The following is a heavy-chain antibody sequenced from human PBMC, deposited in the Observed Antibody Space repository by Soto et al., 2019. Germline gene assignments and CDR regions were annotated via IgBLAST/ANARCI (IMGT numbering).Heavy chain of an antibody. J-gene: IGHJ5*02. CDR1: GYTFTSYA. Sequence: QVQLVQSGAEVKKPGASVKVSCKASGYTFTSYAMHWVRQAPGQRLEWMGWINAGNGNTKYSQKCQRRVTITRDTSASTAYMELSSLRSEDTAVYYCAREGPYYYGSGSYWFDPWGQGTLVTVSS. CDR3: AREGPYYYGSGSYWFDP. CDR2: INAGNGNT. V-gene: IGHV1-3*01. D-gene: IGHD3-10*01.